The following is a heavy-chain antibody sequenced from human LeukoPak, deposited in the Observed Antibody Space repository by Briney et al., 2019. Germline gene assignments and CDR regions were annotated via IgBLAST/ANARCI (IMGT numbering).Heavy chain of an antibody. V-gene: IGHV4-38-2*01. CDR1: GYSISSGYY. J-gene: IGHJ4*02. Sequence: PSETLSLTCAVSGYSISSGYYWGWIRQPPGKGLEWIGSIYHSGSIYYNPSLKSRVTISVDTSKNQFSLKLSSVTAADTAVYYCARDLEYSSSSSSAAFDYWGQGTLVTVSS. CDR2: IYHSGSI. D-gene: IGHD6-6*01. CDR3: ARDLEYSSSSSSAAFDY.